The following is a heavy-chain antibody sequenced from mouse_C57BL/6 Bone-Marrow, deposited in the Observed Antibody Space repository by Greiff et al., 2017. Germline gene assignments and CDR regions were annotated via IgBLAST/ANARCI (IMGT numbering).Heavy chain of an antibody. CDR3: ATLRLRDAMDY. Sequence: QVQLKQPGAELVMPGASVKLSCKASGYTFTSYWMHWVKQRPGQGLEWIGEIDPSDSYTNYNQKFKGKSTLTVDKSSSTAYMQLSSLTSEDSAVYYCATLRLRDAMDYWGQGTSVTVSS. V-gene: IGHV1-69*01. CDR2: IDPSDSYT. D-gene: IGHD3-2*02. J-gene: IGHJ4*01. CDR1: GYTFTSYW.